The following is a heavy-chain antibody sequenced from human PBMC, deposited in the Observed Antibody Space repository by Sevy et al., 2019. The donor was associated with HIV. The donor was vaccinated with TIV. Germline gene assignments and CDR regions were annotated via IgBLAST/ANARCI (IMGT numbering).Heavy chain of an antibody. J-gene: IGHJ4*02. Sequence: GGSLRLSCTASGFTFSNFGMHWVRQVPGKGLEWVTFIRYDGSDKYYADSVKGRFTISRDDSKNTLYLQMDSLRAEDTAIYYCAKDLAGPARRDFDYWGQGTLVTVSS. CDR3: AKDLAGPARRDFDY. CDR2: IRYDGSDK. CDR1: GFTFSNFG. D-gene: IGHD2-15*01. V-gene: IGHV3-30*02.